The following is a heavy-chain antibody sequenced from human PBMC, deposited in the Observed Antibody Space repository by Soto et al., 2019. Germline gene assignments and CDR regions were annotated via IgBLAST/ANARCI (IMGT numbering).Heavy chain of an antibody. D-gene: IGHD6-19*01. CDR1: GFPVSSNH. J-gene: IGHJ4*02. CDR3: ARGPMAVADAYYFDY. V-gene: IGHV3-66*01. CDR2: IYSGGST. Sequence: GGSLRRSCAASGFPVSSNHMSWVRQAPGKGLEWVSVIYSGGSTYYADSVKGRFTISRDNSKNTLYLQMNSLRAEDTAVYYCARGPMAVADAYYFDYWGQGT.